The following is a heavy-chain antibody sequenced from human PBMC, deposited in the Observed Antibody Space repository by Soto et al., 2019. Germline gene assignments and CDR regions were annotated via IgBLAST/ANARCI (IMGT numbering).Heavy chain of an antibody. J-gene: IGHJ4*02. CDR3: ARDPYYYDSSGYHNYFDY. CDR2: IYYSGST. D-gene: IGHD3-22*01. Sequence: ASETLSLTCTVSGGSISSGGYYWSWIRQHPGKGLEWIGYIYYSGSTYYNPSLKSRVTISVDTSKNQFSLKLSSVTAADTAVYYCARDPYYYDSSGYHNYFDYWGQGTLVTVSS. V-gene: IGHV4-31*03. CDR1: GGSISSGGYY.